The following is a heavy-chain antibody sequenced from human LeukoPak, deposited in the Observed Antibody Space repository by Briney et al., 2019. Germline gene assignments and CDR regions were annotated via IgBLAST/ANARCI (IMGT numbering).Heavy chain of an antibody. V-gene: IGHV3-23*01. Sequence: GGSLRLSCAASGFTFSSYAMSWVRQAPGKGLEWVSAISGSGGSTYYADSVKGRFTISRDNSKNSLYLQMNSLRAEDTAVYYCARDGGYSSSSDYWGQGTLVTVSS. D-gene: IGHD6-6*01. CDR1: GFTFSSYA. J-gene: IGHJ4*02. CDR3: ARDGGYSSSSDY. CDR2: ISGSGGST.